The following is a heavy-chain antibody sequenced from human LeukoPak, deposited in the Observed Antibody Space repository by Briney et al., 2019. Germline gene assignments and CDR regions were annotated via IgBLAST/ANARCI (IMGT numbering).Heavy chain of an antibody. CDR3: ARGVHDYGDSPFFDY. J-gene: IGHJ4*02. D-gene: IGHD4-17*01. V-gene: IGHV4-31*03. CDR2: IYFSGST. CDR1: GGSISSGAFY. Sequence: PSETLSLTCTVSGGSISSGAFYWSWIRQHPGKGLEWIGYIYFSGSTYYNPSLKGRVTISVDTSKNQFSLRLSSVTAADTAVYYCARGVHDYGDSPFFDYWGQGTLVTVSS.